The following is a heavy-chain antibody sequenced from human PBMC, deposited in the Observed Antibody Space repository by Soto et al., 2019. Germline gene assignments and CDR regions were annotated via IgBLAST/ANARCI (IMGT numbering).Heavy chain of an antibody. D-gene: IGHD2-2*01. J-gene: IGHJ3*02. V-gene: IGHV3-48*04. Sequence: GGSLRLSCAASGFTFSSYSMNWVRQAPGKGLERVSAISGNSGSIGYADSVKGRFTISRDNAKNSLYLQMNSLRAEDTALYYCAKDMEVVVPATYALDIWGQGTMVT. CDR3: AKDMEVVVPATYALDI. CDR2: ISGNSGSI. CDR1: GFTFSSYS.